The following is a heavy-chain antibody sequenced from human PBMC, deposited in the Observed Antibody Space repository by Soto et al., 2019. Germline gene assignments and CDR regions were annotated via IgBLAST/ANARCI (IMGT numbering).Heavy chain of an antibody. J-gene: IGHJ4*02. CDR1: GYTFTSYD. CDR3: ARTLYGDNVDF. Sequence: QVQLVQSGAEVKKPGASVKVSCKASGYTFTSYDINWVRQATGQGLEWMGWMNPNSGNTGYAQKFQGRVTMTRNTSISTAYMALRSLRSEGTAGYYCARTLYGDNVDFWGQGTLVDVSS. V-gene: IGHV1-8*01. CDR2: MNPNSGNT. D-gene: IGHD4-17*01.